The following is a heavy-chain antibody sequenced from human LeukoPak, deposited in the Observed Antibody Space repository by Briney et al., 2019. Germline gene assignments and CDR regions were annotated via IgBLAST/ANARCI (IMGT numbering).Heavy chain of an antibody. J-gene: IGHJ3*02. CDR2: IRYDGSNK. CDR3: ARGSGDAFDI. V-gene: IGHV3-33*01. CDR1: GFTFSSYA. D-gene: IGHD3-10*01. Sequence: GRSLRLSCAVSGFTFSSYAMHWVRQAPGKGLEWVAVIRYDGSNKYYGDSVKGRFTISRDNSKNTLYLQMNSLRADDTAVYYCARGSGDAFDIWGQGTMVTVSS.